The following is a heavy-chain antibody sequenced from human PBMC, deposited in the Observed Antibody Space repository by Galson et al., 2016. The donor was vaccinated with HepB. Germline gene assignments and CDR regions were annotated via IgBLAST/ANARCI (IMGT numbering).Heavy chain of an antibody. J-gene: IGHJ4*02. D-gene: IGHD4-17*01. CDR3: AREPHDFGDYGVDY. Sequence: SLRLSCAASGFSFSTHSMDWVRQAPGEGLEWVSYISSSSSYISYADSVKGRFTISRDNAKNSLYLQLNSLRAEDTAVYYCAREPHDFGDYGVDYWGQGTLVTVSS. CDR2: ISSSSSYI. V-gene: IGHV3-21*01. CDR1: GFSFSTHS.